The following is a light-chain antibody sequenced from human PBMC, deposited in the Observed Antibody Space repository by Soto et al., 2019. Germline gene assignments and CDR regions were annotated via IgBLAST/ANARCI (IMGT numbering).Light chain of an antibody. V-gene: IGKV1-9*01. Sequence: DIQMTQSPSSLSASVGDRVTITCQASQDISNYLNWYQQKPGKAPKLLIYAASTLQSGVPSRFSGSGSGTEFTLTISSLQPEDFATYYCQQLNSYPRLTFGGGTKVDIK. J-gene: IGKJ4*01. CDR1: QDISNY. CDR2: AAS. CDR3: QQLNSYPRLT.